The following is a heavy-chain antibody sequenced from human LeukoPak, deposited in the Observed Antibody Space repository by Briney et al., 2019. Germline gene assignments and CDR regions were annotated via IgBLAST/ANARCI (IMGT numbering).Heavy chain of an antibody. V-gene: IGHV4-59*01. Sequence: SETRSLTCTVSGGSISSYYWSWIRQPPGKGLEWIGYIYHSVDTKYNASLKSRVTISVDTSKSQFSLKLSSVTAADTAVYYCARGGPNSSGWRIDYWGQGTLVTVSS. CDR1: GGSISSYY. CDR3: ARGGPNSSGWRIDY. CDR2: IYHSVDT. J-gene: IGHJ4*02. D-gene: IGHD6-19*01.